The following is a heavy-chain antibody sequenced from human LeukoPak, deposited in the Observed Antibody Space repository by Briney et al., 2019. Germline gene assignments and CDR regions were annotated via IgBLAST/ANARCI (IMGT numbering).Heavy chain of an antibody. D-gene: IGHD3-22*01. CDR3: AKGGYYERPWYFDY. V-gene: IGHV3-30*04. CDR1: GFTFSLYA. J-gene: IGHJ4*02. Sequence: QAGRSLRLSCAASGFTFSLYAVHWVRQAPGKGLEWVAVISFDGNNKFYADSVKGRFNIYRDNSKNAVYLQMNSLRAEDTAVYYCAKGGYYERPWYFDYWGQGTLVTVSS. CDR2: ISFDGNNK.